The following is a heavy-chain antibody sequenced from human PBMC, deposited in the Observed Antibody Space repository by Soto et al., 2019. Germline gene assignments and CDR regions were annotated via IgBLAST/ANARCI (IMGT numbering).Heavy chain of an antibody. CDR2: INSGSKYI. CDR3: ARGRYCISSSCYVDY. J-gene: IGHJ4*02. CDR1: GFPFNTYT. Sequence: EVQLVESGGGLVKPGGSLRLSCAASGFPFNTYTMTWVRQAPGKGLEWVSSINSGSKYIYYTDSVKGRFTISRDNAKNSLYLQMNSLRAEDTAVYYCARGRYCISSSCYVDYWGQGTLVTVSS. D-gene: IGHD2-2*01. V-gene: IGHV3-21*01.